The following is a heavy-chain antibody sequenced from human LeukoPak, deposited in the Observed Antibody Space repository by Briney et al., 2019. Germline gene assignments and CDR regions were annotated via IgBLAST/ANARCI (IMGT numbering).Heavy chain of an antibody. V-gene: IGHV1-8*01. CDR1: GYTFTSYD. J-gene: IGHJ6*02. D-gene: IGHD3-3*01. CDR3: AREYYDFWSGYYRPQKPYYYYCGMDV. Sequence: ASVKVSCKASGYTFTSYDINWVRQATGQGLEWMGWMNPNSGNTGYAQKFQGRVTMTRNTSISTAYMELSSLRSEDTAVYYCAREYYDFWSGYYRPQKPYYYYCGMDVWGQGTTVTVSS. CDR2: MNPNSGNT.